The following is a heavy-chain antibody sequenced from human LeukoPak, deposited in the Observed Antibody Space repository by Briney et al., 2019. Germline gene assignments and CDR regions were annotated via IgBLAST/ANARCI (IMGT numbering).Heavy chain of an antibody. V-gene: IGHV3-48*03. CDR1: GFTFSSYE. J-gene: IGHJ4*02. Sequence: PGGSLRLSCAASGFTFSSYEMNWVRQAPGKGLEWVSYISSSGSTIYYADSVKGRFAISRDNAKNSPYLQMNSLRAEDTAVYYCALGGSLTPFDYWGQGTLVTVSS. CDR3: ALGGSLTPFDY. CDR2: ISSSGSTI. D-gene: IGHD3-16*01.